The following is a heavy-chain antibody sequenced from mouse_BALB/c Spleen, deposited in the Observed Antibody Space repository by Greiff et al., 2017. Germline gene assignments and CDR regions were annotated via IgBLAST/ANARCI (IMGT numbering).Heavy chain of an antibody. CDR1: GYTFSSYW. J-gene: IGHJ3*01. V-gene: IGHV1-9*01. Sequence: VQLQQSGAELMKPGASVKISCKATGYTFSSYWIEWVKQRPGHGLEWSGEILPGSGSTNYNEKFKGKATFTADTSSNPAYMQLSSLTSEDSAVYYCARMYYDGSRWFAYWGQGTLVTGSA. CDR2: ILPGSGST. CDR3: ARMYYDGSRWFAY. D-gene: IGHD1-1*01.